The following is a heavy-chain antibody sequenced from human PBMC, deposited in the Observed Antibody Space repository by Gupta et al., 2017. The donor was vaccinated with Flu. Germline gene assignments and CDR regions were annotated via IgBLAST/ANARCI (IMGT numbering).Heavy chain of an antibody. D-gene: IGHD5-18*01. V-gene: IGHV3-48*02. CDR2: ISSSSSTI. CDR1: GVTFSSSS. Sequence: EVQLVASGGGLVQPGGSLRLSCAASGVTFSSSSLNWVLQAPGKGLEWVSYISSSSSTIYYADSVKGRFTISRDNAKNSLYLQMNSLRDEDTAVYYCARTSTAMVPTPFDYWGQGTLVTVSS. CDR3: ARTSTAMVPTPFDY. J-gene: IGHJ4*02.